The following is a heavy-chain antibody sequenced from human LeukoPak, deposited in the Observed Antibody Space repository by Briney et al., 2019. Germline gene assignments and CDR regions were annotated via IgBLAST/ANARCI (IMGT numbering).Heavy chain of an antibody. J-gene: IGHJ4*02. Sequence: GGSLRLSCAASGFTFSSYGMTWVCQTPGKGLEWVAGISGNGVSTYYAESVKGRFTISRDNSKNTLSLQMTGLRVEDTAVYYCAKGIARSSPNDYWGQGTLVTVSS. CDR2: ISGNGVST. V-gene: IGHV3-23*01. CDR1: GFTFSSYG. D-gene: IGHD2-21*01. CDR3: AKGIARSSPNDY.